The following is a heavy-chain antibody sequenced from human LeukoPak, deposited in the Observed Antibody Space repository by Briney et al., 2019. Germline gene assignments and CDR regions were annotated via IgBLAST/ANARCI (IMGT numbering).Heavy chain of an antibody. CDR2: IIPIFGTA. CDR3: ASDYDSSGYYYPKFDY. D-gene: IGHD3-22*01. V-gene: IGHV1-69*05. CDR1: GGTFSSYA. Sequence: SVKVSCKASGGTFSSYAISWVRQAPGQGLEWMGRIIPIFGTANYAQKFQGRVTITTEESTSTAYMELSSLRSEDTALYYCASDYDSSGYYYPKFDYWGRGTLVTVSS. J-gene: IGHJ4*02.